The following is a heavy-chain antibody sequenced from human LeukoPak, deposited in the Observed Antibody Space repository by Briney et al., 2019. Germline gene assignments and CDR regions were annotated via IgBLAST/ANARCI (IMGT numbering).Heavy chain of an antibody. CDR1: GYSISSGYY. V-gene: IGHV4-38-2*01. D-gene: IGHD6-13*01. CDR3: AGPIAPPNN. CDR2: IYHSGST. J-gene: IGHJ4*02. Sequence: SETLSLTCAVSGYSISSGYYWGWIRQPPGKGLEWIGSIYHSGSTYYNPSLKSRVTISVDTSKNQFSLKLSSVTAADTAVYYCAGPIAPPNNWGQGTLVTVSS.